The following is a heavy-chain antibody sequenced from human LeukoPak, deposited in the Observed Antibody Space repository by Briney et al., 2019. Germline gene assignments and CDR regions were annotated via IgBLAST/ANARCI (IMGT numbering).Heavy chain of an antibody. D-gene: IGHD6-13*01. CDR1: GFTFSTYS. J-gene: IGHJ4*02. CDR2: ISSSSSYI. V-gene: IGHV3-21*01. Sequence: GESLRLSCAASGFTFSTYSMNWVRQAPGKGLEWVSSISSSSSYIYYADSVKGRFTISRDNAKNSLYLQMNSLRAEDTAVYYCAISIAAALDYWGQGTLVTVSS. CDR3: AISIAAALDY.